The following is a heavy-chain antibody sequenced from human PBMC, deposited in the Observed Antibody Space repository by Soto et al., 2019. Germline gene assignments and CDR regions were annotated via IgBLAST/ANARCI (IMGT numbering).Heavy chain of an antibody. V-gene: IGHV3-23*01. Sequence: GGSLRLSCAASGFTFSSYAMSWVRQAPGKGLEWVSAISGSGGSTYYADSVKGRFTISRDNSKNTLYLQMNSLRAEDTAVYYCANQLSRIVGATSPGYFDYWGQGTLVTVSS. CDR3: ANQLSRIVGATSPGYFDY. CDR2: ISGSGGST. D-gene: IGHD1-26*01. J-gene: IGHJ4*02. CDR1: GFTFSSYA.